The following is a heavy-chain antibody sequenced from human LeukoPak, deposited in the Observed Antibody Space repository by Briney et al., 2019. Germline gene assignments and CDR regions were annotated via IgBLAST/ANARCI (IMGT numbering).Heavy chain of an antibody. J-gene: IGHJ5*02. CDR3: AKYESGYFDP. D-gene: IGHD3-10*01. Sequence: SETLSLTCAVYRGSFSDNYWSWIRQPPGRGPEWIGEINHSGSTNYNPSLKSRVTISIDTSKNDFSLKLSSVTAADRAVYYCAKYESGYFDPWGQGTLVTVST. V-gene: IGHV4-34*01. CDR1: RGSFSDNY. CDR2: INHSGST.